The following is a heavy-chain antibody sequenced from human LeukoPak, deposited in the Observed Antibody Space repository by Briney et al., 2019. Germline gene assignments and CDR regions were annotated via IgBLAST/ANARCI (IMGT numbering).Heavy chain of an antibody. CDR2: ISAYNGNT. CDR1: GYTFTSYG. D-gene: IGHD3-16*02. CDR3: ASSNYDYVWGSYRIAAFDI. J-gene: IGHJ3*02. Sequence: ASVKVSCKASGYTFTSYGISWVRQAPGQGLEWVGWISAYNGNTNYAQKLQGRVTMTTDTSTSTAYMELRSLRSDDTAVYYCASSNYDYVWGSYRIAAFDIWGQGTMVTVSS. V-gene: IGHV1-18*01.